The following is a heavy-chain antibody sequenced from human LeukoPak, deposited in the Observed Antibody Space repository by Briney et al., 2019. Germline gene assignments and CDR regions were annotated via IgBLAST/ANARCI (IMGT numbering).Heavy chain of an antibody. V-gene: IGHV4-39*07. CDR1: GDSISSDDYY. CDR3: AREVGKYYMEV. J-gene: IGHJ6*03. D-gene: IGHD3-10*01. Sequence: PSETLSLTCSGTGDSISSDDYYWDWIRQPPGKGLEWIGSIYHRGSTFYNPSLKSRVSISVDTSKNQFSLKLNSVTAADTAVYYCAREVGKYYMEVWGKGTTVTVSS. CDR2: IYHRGST.